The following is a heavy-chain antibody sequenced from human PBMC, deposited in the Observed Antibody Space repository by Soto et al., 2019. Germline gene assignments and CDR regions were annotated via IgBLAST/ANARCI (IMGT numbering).Heavy chain of an antibody. V-gene: IGHV1-46*03. CDR3: ARVRRDGYNSGPRDFYFDY. D-gene: IGHD5-12*01. CDR2: INPSGGST. J-gene: IGHJ4*02. Sequence: HVQLVQSGAEVKKPGASVQVSCKASGYTFTSYHMHWVRQAPGQGLEWMGIINPSGGSTSYAQKFQGRVTMNRDTSTSTVYMDLSSLRSEDTAVYYCARVRRDGYNSGPRDFYFDYWGQGTLVTVSS. CDR1: GYTFTSYH.